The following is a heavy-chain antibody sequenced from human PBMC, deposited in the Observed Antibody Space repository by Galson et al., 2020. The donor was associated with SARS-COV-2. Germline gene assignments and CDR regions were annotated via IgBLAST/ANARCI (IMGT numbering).Heavy chain of an antibody. CDR1: GGSFSGYY. J-gene: IGHJ4*02. CDR2: INHSGST. V-gene: IGHV4-34*01. CDR3: AREAGDYGGTYFDY. Sequence: TSETLSLTCAVYGGSFSGYYWSWIRQPPGKGLEWIGEINHSGSTNYNPSLKSRVTISVDTSKNQFSLKLSSVTAADTAVYYCAREAGDYGGTYFDYWGQGTLVTVSS. D-gene: IGHD4-17*01.